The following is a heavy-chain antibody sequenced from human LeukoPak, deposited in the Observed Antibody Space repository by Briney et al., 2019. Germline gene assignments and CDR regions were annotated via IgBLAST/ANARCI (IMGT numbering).Heavy chain of an antibody. CDR2: IYTSGST. V-gene: IGHV4-61*02. CDR1: GGSISSGSYY. D-gene: IGHD3-10*01. Sequence: SETLSLTCTVSGGSISSGSYYWSWIRQPAGKGLEWIGRIYTSGSTNYNPSLKSRVTISVDTSKNQFSLKLTSVTAADTAIYYCTKGRGIWGQGTLVTVSS. J-gene: IGHJ4*02. CDR3: TKGRGI.